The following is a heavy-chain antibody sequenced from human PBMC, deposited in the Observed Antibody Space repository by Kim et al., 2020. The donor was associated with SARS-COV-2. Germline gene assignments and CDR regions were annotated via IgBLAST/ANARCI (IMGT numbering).Heavy chain of an antibody. J-gene: IGHJ5*02. CDR2: GNT. V-gene: IGHV4-34*01. CDR3: ARGLLGGAAS. D-gene: IGHD1-26*01. Sequence: GNTNYSPSLKSRVTISVETSKNQFSLQLTSVPAADTAVYYCARGLLGGAASWGQGTLVTVSS.